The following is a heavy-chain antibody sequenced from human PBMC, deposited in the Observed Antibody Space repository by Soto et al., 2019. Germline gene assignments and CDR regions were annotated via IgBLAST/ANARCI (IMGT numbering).Heavy chain of an antibody. J-gene: IGHJ4*02. CDR1: GFTFSSYA. D-gene: IGHD5-18*01. CDR2: IRGSGGST. CDR3: AKDIVYSYGYDLWAFDY. Sequence: GGSLRLSCAASGFTFSSYAMSWVRQAPGKGLEWVSAIRGSGGSTYYADSVKGRFTISRENSKNTLYLQMNSLRAEDTAVYYCAKDIVYSYGYDLWAFDYWGQGTLVTVSS. V-gene: IGHV3-23*01.